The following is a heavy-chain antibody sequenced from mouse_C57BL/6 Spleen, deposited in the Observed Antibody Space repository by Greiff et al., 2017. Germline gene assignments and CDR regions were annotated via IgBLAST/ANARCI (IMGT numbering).Heavy chain of an antibody. CDR1: ASTFTGYW. J-gene: IGHJ2*01. CDR3: ARPLYGSSLDY. D-gene: IGHD1-1*01. Sequence: QVQLQQSGAAPLPPPPPPPPPRQPPASTFTGYWIEWVKQRPGHGLEWIGEILPGSGSTNYNEKFKGKATFTADTSSNPAYMQLSSLTTEDSAIYYCARPLYGSSLDYWGQGTTLTVSS. V-gene: IGHV1-9*01. CDR2: ILPGSGST.